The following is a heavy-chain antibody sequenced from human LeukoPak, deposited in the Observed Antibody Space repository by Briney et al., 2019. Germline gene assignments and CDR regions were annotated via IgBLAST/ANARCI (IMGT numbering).Heavy chain of an antibody. V-gene: IGHV3-30*18. D-gene: IGHD3-22*01. Sequence: PGGSLRLSCAASGFTFSSYGMHWVRQAPGKGLEWVAVISNDGSNKYYADSVKGRFTISRDNSKNTLYLQMNSLRAEDTAVYYCAKDCDSSGYYYFDYWGQGTLVTVSS. CDR3: AKDCDSSGYYYFDY. J-gene: IGHJ4*02. CDR2: ISNDGSNK. CDR1: GFTFSSYG.